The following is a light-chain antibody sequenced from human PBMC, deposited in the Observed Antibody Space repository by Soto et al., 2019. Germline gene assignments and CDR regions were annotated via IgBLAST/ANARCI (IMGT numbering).Light chain of an antibody. Sequence: EIVLTQSPATLSLSPGERATLSCRASQSVSSYLAWYQQKPGQAPRLLIYDASNRATSIPARFSGSGSGTDFTLTISSLEPEDFAVYYCQQRSNWLSTFGPGTKVDIK. CDR3: QQRSNWLST. CDR1: QSVSSY. V-gene: IGKV3-11*01. CDR2: DAS. J-gene: IGKJ3*01.